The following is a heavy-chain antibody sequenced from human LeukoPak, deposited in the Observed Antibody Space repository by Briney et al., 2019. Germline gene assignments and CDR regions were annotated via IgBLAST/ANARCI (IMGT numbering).Heavy chain of an antibody. D-gene: IGHD3-22*01. V-gene: IGHV6-1*01. CDR1: GDSVSSNRAA. CDR2: TYYRSKWYN. Sequence: SQTRSLTCAISGDSVSSNRAAWTWIRQSPSRGLEWLGRTYYRSKWYNDYAVSVKSRITINPDTSKNQFSLQLNSVTPEDAAVYYCTRAYYYDSSGSLNWFDPWGQGTLVTVSS. J-gene: IGHJ5*02. CDR3: TRAYYYDSSGSLNWFDP.